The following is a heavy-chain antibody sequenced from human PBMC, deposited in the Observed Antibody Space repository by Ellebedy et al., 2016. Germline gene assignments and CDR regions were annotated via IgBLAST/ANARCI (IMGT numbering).Heavy chain of an antibody. CDR3: ARCRTIFGVVIKLQGWFDP. J-gene: IGHJ5*02. V-gene: IGHV4-4*02. D-gene: IGHD3-3*01. CDR2: IYHSGST. Sequence: SETLSLXXAVSGGSISSSNWWSWVRQPPGKGLEWIGEIYHSGSTNYNPSLKSRVTISVDTSKNQFSLKLSSVTAADTAVYYCARCRTIFGVVIKLQGWFDPWGQGTLVTVSS. CDR1: GGSISSSNW.